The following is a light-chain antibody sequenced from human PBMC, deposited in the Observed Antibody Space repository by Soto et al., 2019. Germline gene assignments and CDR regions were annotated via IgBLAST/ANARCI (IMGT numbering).Light chain of an antibody. Sequence: DIVMTQSPDSLAVSLGERATINCKSSQNILYSSNNKNYFAWYQQKPGQPPKMLIYWASTRESGVHDRFSGSGSGTEFTLTISSLQAEDVAVYYCQQYYSTPRTFGQGTKVEI. CDR2: WAS. CDR1: QNILYSSNNKNY. CDR3: QQYYSTPRT. V-gene: IGKV4-1*01. J-gene: IGKJ1*01.